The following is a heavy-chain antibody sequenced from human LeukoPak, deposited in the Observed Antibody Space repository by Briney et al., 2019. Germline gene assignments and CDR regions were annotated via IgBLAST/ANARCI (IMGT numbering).Heavy chain of an antibody. J-gene: IGHJ4*02. CDR1: GYTFTSYY. CDR3: ASGAAAGTLSIGY. V-gene: IGHV1-46*01. CDR2: INPSGGGT. D-gene: IGHD6-13*01. Sequence: GASVKVSCKASGYTFTSYYMHWVRQAPGQGLEWMGIINPSGGGTSYSQKFQGRVTMTTDTSTSTLYMELSSLRSEDTAVYYCASGAAAGTLSIGYWGQGTLLTVSS.